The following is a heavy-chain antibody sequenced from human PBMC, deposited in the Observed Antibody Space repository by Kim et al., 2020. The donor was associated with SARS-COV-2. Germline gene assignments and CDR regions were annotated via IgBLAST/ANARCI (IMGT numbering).Heavy chain of an antibody. CDR1: GYIFTNYA. Sequence: ASVKVSCKASGYIFTNYAITWVRQAPGQGLEWMGWINTYDGDTNCVQRFQDRVTMTTDTSTSTAYMELRSLTSDDTAVYYCARGSPYNWLDPWGHGTLVT. CDR3: ARGSPYNWLDP. CDR2: INTYDGDT. D-gene: IGHD3-10*01. J-gene: IGHJ5*02. V-gene: IGHV1-18*01.